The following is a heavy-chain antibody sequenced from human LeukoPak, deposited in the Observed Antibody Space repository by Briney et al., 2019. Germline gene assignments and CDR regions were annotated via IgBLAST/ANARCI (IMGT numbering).Heavy chain of an antibody. V-gene: IGHV1-46*01. CDR1: GYTFTSYY. Sequence: ASVKVSCKASGYTFTSYYMHWVRQAPGQGLEWMGIIDPSGGSTTYAQKFQGRVTMTRDTSISTAYMELSRLRSDDTAVYYYARDYYYYMDVWGKGTTVTVSS. J-gene: IGHJ6*03. CDR3: ARDYYYYMDV. CDR2: IDPSGGST.